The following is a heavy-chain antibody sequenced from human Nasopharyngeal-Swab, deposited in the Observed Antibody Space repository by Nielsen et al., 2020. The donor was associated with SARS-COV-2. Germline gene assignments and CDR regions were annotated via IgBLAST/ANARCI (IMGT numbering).Heavy chain of an antibody. J-gene: IGHJ4*02. CDR2: INPNSGGT. CDR3: ARGKPLYDSGGYYFDY. CDR1: GYTFTGYY. D-gene: IGHD3-22*01. V-gene: IGHV1-2*06. Sequence: ASVKVSCKASGYTFTGYYMHWVRQAPGQGLEWMGRINPNSGGTNYAQKFQGRVTMTRDTSISTAYMELSRLRSDDTAVYYCARGKPLYDSGGYYFDYWGQGTLVTVSS.